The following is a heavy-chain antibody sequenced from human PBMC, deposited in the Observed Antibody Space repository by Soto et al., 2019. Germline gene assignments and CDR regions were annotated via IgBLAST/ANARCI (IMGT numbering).Heavy chain of an antibody. D-gene: IGHD5-12*01. Sequence: QLQLQESGSGLVKPSQTLSLTCAVSGGSISSGGYSWSWIRQPPGKVLEWIGYIYHSGSTYHNPSLKSRVTISVDRSKNQFSLKLSSVAAADTAVYYCAAGGGLPRYYWGQGTLVTVSS. CDR1: GGSISSGGYS. V-gene: IGHV4-30-2*01. CDR2: IYHSGST. CDR3: AAGGGLPRYY. J-gene: IGHJ4*02.